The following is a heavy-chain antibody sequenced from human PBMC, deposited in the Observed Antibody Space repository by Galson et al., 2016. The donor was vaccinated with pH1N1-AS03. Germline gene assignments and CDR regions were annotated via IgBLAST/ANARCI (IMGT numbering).Heavy chain of an antibody. CDR2: IYWDDDK. Sequence: PALVKPTQTLTLTCTFSEFPLTTSGVGVAWIRQPPGKALEWLALIYWDDDKRSSPSLKNRLTITKDSFRNKVVLSMTNMGPVDTAIYYCSHCLSQVEGTVRFDPWGQGNLVTVSS. J-gene: IGHJ5*02. V-gene: IGHV2-5*02. CDR1: EFPLTTSGVG. CDR3: SHCLSQVEGTVRFDP. D-gene: IGHD2-8*02.